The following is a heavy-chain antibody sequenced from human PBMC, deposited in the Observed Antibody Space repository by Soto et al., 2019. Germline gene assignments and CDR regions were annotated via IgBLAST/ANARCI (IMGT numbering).Heavy chain of an antibody. V-gene: IGHV3-74*01. CDR1: GFTFSSYW. CDR3: ARDRYCSSTSCYGDAFDI. J-gene: IGHJ3*02. Sequence: GGSLRLSCAASGFTFSSYWMHWVRQAPGKGLVWVSHINSDGSSTSYADSVKGRFTISRDNAKNTLYLQMNSLRAEDTAVYYCARDRYCSSTSCYGDAFDIWGQGTMVTVSS. D-gene: IGHD2-2*01. CDR2: INSDGSST.